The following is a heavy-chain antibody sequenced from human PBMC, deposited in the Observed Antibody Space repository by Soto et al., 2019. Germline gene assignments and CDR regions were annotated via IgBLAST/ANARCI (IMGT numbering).Heavy chain of an antibody. CDR3: ATAPAYYYGMDV. CDR1: GYTLTELS. V-gene: IGHV1-24*01. J-gene: IGHJ6*02. Sequence: QVQLVQSGAEVKKPGASVKVSCKVSGYTLTELSMHWVRQAPGKGLEWMGGFDPEDGETIYAQKFQGRVTMTEDTSTDTAYMELSSLRSEYTAEYYCATAPAYYYGMDVWGQGTTVTVSS. CDR2: FDPEDGET.